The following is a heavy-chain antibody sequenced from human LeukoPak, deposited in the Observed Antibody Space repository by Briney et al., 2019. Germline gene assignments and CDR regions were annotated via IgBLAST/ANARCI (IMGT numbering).Heavy chain of an antibody. CDR2: INHSGST. Sequence: PSETLSLTCAVYGGSFSGYYWSWIRQPPGKGLEWIGEINHSGSTNYNPSLKSRVTISVDTSKNQFSLKLSSVTAADTAVYYCARRSIHYRYFDLWGRGTLVTVSS. J-gene: IGHJ2*01. CDR1: GGSFSGYY. CDR3: ARRSIHYRYFDL. V-gene: IGHV4-34*01. D-gene: IGHD3-10*01.